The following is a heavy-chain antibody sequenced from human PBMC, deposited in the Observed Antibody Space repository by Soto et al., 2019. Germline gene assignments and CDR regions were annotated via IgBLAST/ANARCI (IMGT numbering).Heavy chain of an antibody. CDR2: ISGSGGSA. V-gene: IGHV3-23*01. Sequence: GGSLRLSCAASGFAFSSYAMSWVRQAPGKGLEWVSAISGSGGSAYYADSVKGRFTISRDNSKNTLYLQMNSLRAEDTAVYYCAGWQVAGTGPAFDIWGQGTMVNVS. CDR1: GFAFSSYA. J-gene: IGHJ3*02. D-gene: IGHD6-19*01. CDR3: AGWQVAGTGPAFDI.